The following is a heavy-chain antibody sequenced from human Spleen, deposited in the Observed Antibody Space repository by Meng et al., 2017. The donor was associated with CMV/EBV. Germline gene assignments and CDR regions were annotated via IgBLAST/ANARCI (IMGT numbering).Heavy chain of an antibody. CDR1: GYKFTNYW. CDR3: ARRNYYGSGSYDTALGY. D-gene: IGHD3-10*01. Sequence: KVSCKGFGYKFTNYWIAWVRQMPGKGLEWMGIIYPGDSDTRYSPSFQGQVTISADKSISTAYLQWSSLKASDTAMYYCARRNYYGSGSYDTALGYWGQGTLVTVSS. V-gene: IGHV5-51*01. CDR2: IYPGDSDT. J-gene: IGHJ4*02.